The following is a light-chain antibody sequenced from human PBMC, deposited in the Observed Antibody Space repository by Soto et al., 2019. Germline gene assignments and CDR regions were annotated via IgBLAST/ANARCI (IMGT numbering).Light chain of an antibody. CDR2: GAS. Sequence: EIVLTQSPVTLSLSPGERATLSCRASQSINSTYLAWYQQKPGLAPRLLIYGASSRDTGIPDRFSGSGSGTDFTLTISRLEPEDFALYYCQQYGSSPLYTFGQGTKLEIK. V-gene: IGKV3-20*01. J-gene: IGKJ2*01. CDR1: QSINSTY. CDR3: QQYGSSPLYT.